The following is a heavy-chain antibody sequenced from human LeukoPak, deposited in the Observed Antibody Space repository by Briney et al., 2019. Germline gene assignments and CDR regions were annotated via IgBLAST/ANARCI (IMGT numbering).Heavy chain of an antibody. D-gene: IGHD3-16*02. CDR1: GGSFSGYY. CDR2: INHSGST. Sequence: SETLSLTCAVYGGSFSGYYWSWIRQPPGKGLEWIGEINHSGSTNYNPSLKSRVTISVDTSKNQFSLKLSSVTAADTAVYYCARGSDYDYVWGSYRPKKTIDYWGQGTLVTVSS. CDR3: ARGSDYDYVWGSYRPKKTIDY. V-gene: IGHV4-34*01. J-gene: IGHJ4*02.